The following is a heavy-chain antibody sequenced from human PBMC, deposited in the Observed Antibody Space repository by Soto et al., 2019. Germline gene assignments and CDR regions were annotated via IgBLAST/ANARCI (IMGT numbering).Heavy chain of an antibody. J-gene: IGHJ6*02. V-gene: IGHV4-34*01. Sequence: QVQLQQWGAGLLKPSETLSLTCAVYGGSFSGYYWSWIRQPPGKGLEWIGEINHSGSTNYNPSLKGRVTISVDTSKNQFSLKLSSVTAADTAVYYCARGTYCSSTSCYWGMDVWGQGTTVTVSS. CDR3: ARGTYCSSTSCYWGMDV. D-gene: IGHD2-2*01. CDR1: GGSFSGYY. CDR2: INHSGST.